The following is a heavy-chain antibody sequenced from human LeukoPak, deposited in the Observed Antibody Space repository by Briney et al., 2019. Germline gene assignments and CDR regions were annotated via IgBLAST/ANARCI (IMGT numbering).Heavy chain of an antibody. CDR3: AKDPVDDSSGYGYYFDY. CDR1: GFTFSSYG. D-gene: IGHD3-22*01. V-gene: IGHV3-30*02. Sequence: GGSLRLSCAASGFTFSSYGMHWVRQAPGKGLEWVAFIRYDGSNKYYADSVKGRFTISRDNSKNTLYLQINSLRAEDTAVYYCAKDPVDDSSGYGYYFDYWGQGTLVTVSS. J-gene: IGHJ4*02. CDR2: IRYDGSNK.